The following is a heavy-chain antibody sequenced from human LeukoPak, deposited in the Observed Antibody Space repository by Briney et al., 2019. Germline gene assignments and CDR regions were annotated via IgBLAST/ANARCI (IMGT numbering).Heavy chain of an antibody. J-gene: IGHJ4*02. Sequence: SETLSLTCAVSGGSISSGGYSWSWIRQPPGKGLEWIGYIYYSGNTYYSPSLKSRVTISVDRSKNQFSLKLSSVTAADTAVYYCARASSSGYYFDYWGQGTLVTVSS. CDR1: GGSISSGGYS. D-gene: IGHD3-22*01. CDR3: ARASSSGYYFDY. CDR2: IYYSGNT. V-gene: IGHV4-30-2*01.